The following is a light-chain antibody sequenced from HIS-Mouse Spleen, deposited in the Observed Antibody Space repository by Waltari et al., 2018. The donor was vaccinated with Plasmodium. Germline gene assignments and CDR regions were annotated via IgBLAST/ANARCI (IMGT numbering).Light chain of an antibody. J-gene: IGLJ2*01. V-gene: IGLV2-14*03. CDR2: DVS. CDR3: SSYAGSNNLV. Sequence: QSALTQPASVSGSPGPSTTISCTGTSSDAGGYNYVPWYQQPPAKAPKLMIYDVSNPPSGVSNRFSGSKSGNTASLTISGLQAEDEADYYCSSYAGSNNLVFGGGTKLTVL. CDR1: SSDAGGYNY.